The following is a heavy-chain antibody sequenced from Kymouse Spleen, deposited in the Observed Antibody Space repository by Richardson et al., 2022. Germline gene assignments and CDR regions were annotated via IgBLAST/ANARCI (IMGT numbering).Heavy chain of an antibody. Sequence: QVQLQQWGAGLLKPSETLSLTCAVYGGSFSGYYWSWIRQPPGKGLEWIGEINHSGSTNYNPSLKSRVTISVDTSKNQFSLKLSSVTAADTAVYYCAREGDVLRFLEWYWYFDLWGRGTLVTVSS. D-gene: IGHD3-3*01. V-gene: IGHV4-34*01. CDR1: GGSFSGYY. CDR2: INHSGST. CDR3: AREGDVLRFLEWYWYFDL. J-gene: IGHJ2*01.